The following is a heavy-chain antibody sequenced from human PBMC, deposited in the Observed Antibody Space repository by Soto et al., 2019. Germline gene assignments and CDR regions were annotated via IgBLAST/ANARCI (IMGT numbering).Heavy chain of an antibody. CDR1: GYTFTSYG. Sequence: QVHLVQSGAEVKKPGASVKVSCKGSGYTFTSYGITWVRQAPGQGLEWMGWISAHKGNTDYAQKLQGRVTVARDTSTSTAYMELRSLRSDDTAVYYCARGGYGDYWGQGALVTVSS. CDR3: ARGGYGDY. V-gene: IGHV1-18*01. J-gene: IGHJ4*02. D-gene: IGHD1-1*01. CDR2: ISAHKGNT.